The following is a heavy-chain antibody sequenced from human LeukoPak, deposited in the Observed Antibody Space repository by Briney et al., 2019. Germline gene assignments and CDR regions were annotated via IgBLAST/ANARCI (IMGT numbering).Heavy chain of an antibody. CDR1: GYTFTSYA. J-gene: IGHJ1*01. Sequence: ASVKVSCTASGYTFTSYAMNWVRQAPGQGLEWMGGIIPIFGTANYAQKFQGRVTITADESTSTAYMELSSLRSEDTAVYYCARGRLSYDSSGYRYFQHWGQGTLVTVSS. CDR2: IIPIFGTA. CDR3: ARGRLSYDSSGYRYFQH. V-gene: IGHV1-69*13. D-gene: IGHD3-22*01.